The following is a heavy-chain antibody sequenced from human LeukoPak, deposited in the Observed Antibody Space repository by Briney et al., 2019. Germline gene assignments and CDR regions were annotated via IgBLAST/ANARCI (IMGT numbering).Heavy chain of an antibody. CDR3: ARDSFEYSSSSAGHFDY. CDR1: GYTFTSYG. J-gene: IGHJ4*02. Sequence: ASVKVSCKASGYTFTSYGISWVRQAPGQGLEWMGWISAYNGNTNYAQKLQGRVTMTTDTSTSTAYMELRSLRSDDTAVYYCARDSFEYSSSSAGHFDYWGQGTLVTVSS. D-gene: IGHD6-6*01. V-gene: IGHV1-18*01. CDR2: ISAYNGNT.